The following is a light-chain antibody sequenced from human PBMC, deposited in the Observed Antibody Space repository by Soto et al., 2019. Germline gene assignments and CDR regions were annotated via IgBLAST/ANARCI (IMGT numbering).Light chain of an antibody. Sequence: EIVVAQSPGTLSLSPGESATLSGRASQSGTNNYLAWYQQKPGQAPRLLIADASRRATGIPDRFSGSGSGTELTLTISRLEPEDFAVYYCQQCARSPLTFGQGTKVEMK. CDR2: DAS. CDR1: QSGTNNY. CDR3: QQCARSPLT. V-gene: IGKV3-20*01. J-gene: IGKJ1*01.